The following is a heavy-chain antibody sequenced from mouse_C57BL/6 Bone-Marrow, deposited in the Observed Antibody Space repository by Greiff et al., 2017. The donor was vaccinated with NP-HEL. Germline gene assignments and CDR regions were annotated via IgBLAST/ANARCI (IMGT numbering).Heavy chain of an antibody. CDR3: ARWGTTVVAHWYFDV. D-gene: IGHD1-1*01. Sequence: VQLQQSGPELVKPGASVKISCKASGYAFSSSWMNWVKQRPGKGLEWIGRIYPGDGDTNYNGKFKGKATLTADKSSSTAYMQLSSLTSEDSAVYFCARWGTTVVAHWYFDVWGTGTTVTVSS. V-gene: IGHV1-82*01. CDR1: GYAFSSSW. J-gene: IGHJ1*03. CDR2: IYPGDGDT.